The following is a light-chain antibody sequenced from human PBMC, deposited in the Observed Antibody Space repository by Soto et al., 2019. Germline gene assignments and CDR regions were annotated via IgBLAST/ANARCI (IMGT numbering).Light chain of an antibody. V-gene: IGKV3-20*01. CDR3: QQYGSSP. Sequence: DIVLTQYPDTLSLSPGERATLSCRASQSVSSSNFAWYQQKPAQAPRLLIYGASRRAPGIPERFSGSGSGTDFTLTISRLEPEDFAVYYCQQYGSSPFGQGTRLEVK. J-gene: IGKJ5*01. CDR2: GAS. CDR1: QSVSSSN.